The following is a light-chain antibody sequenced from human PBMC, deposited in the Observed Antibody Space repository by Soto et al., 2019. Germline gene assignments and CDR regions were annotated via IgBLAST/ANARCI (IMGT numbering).Light chain of an antibody. CDR1: QSVSMF. V-gene: IGKV1-39*01. J-gene: IGKJ3*01. CDR3: TQSYSPAPVT. Sequence: DIQMTQSPSSLSASVRDRVTITCRASQSVSMFFNWYQQKPGEAPKLLLYAASTLQSGDPSRFRGSGSGTYFTPTITGLQPDNFATYYGTQSYSPAPVTFAPGTKGD. CDR2: AAS.